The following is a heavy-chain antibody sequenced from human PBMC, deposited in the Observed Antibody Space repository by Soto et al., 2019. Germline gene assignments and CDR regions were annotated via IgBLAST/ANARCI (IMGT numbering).Heavy chain of an antibody. J-gene: IGHJ4*02. CDR2: VSSDGSNL. V-gene: IGHV3-30*18. CDR3: AKNTGGNSYYFDF. CDR1: GFTFSYYG. Sequence: QVQLVESGGGVVQPGRSLRLSCVASGFTFSYYGMHWVRQAPGKGLECVALVSSDGSNLFYADSVKGRFTISRDNSKNTLYLQMNSLRAEDTAVYYCAKNTGGNSYYFDFWGQGTLVTVSS. D-gene: IGHD2-21*01.